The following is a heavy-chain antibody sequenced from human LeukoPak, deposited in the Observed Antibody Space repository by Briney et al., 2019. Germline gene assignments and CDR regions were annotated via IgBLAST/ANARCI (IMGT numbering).Heavy chain of an antibody. CDR2: IIPIFGIA. V-gene: IGHV1-69*04. Sequence: ASVKVSCKASGGTFSSYAISWVRQAPGQGLEWMGRIIPIFGIANYAQNFQGRVTITADKSTSTAYMELSSLRPEDTAVYYCARDLTRDGYNHDIRYGMDVWGQGTTVTVSS. J-gene: IGHJ6*02. CDR3: ARDLTRDGYNHDIRYGMDV. CDR1: GGTFSSYA. D-gene: IGHD5-24*01.